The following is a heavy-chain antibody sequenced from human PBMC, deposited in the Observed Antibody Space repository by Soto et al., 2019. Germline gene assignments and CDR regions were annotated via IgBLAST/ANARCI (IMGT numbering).Heavy chain of an antibody. D-gene: IGHD2-15*01. CDR1: GFTFNDYA. CDR2: ISFDGNNK. V-gene: IGHV3-30*03. Sequence: QVHLVESGGGGVQPGRSKRLSCVVSGFTFNDYAIHWVRQAPGKGLEWVAVISFDGNNKFYADSVKGRFTISRDRSKTTAYLQMNNLRPEDTAVYYCARDHWDCSGGGCNPHQLNFFAMDVWGQGTTVTVSS. J-gene: IGHJ6*02. CDR3: ARDHWDCSGGGCNPHQLNFFAMDV.